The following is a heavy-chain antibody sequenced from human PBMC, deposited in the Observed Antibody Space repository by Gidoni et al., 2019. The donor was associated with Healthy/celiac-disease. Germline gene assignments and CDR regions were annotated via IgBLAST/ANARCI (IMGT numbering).Heavy chain of an antibody. D-gene: IGHD5-18*01. CDR2: INPNSGGT. CDR3: ARGRQGWILEVDY. J-gene: IGHJ4*02. Sequence: QVQLVQSGAEVKKPGASLKVSCKASGDTFTGYYMHWVRQAPGQGLEWRGWINPNSGGTNYAQKLQGWVTMTRDTSISTAYMELSRLRSDDTAVYYCARGRQGWILEVDYWGQGTLVTVSS. CDR1: GDTFTGYY. V-gene: IGHV1-2*04.